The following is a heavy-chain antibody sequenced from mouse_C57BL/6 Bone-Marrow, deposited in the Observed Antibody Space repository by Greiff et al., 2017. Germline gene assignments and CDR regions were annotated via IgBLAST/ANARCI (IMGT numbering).Heavy chain of an antibody. CDR2: IDPSDSYT. J-gene: IGHJ3*01. D-gene: IGHD2-4*01. V-gene: IGHV1-69*01. Sequence: QVQLQQPGAELVMPGASVKLSCKASGYTFTSYWMHWVKQRPGQGLEWIGEIDPSDSYTNYNQKFKGKSTLTVDKSSSTAYMQLSSLTSGDSAVYYWAKERDDYAVAWFAYGGRGNLVTVSA. CDR1: GYTFTSYW. CDR3: AKERDDYAVAWFAY.